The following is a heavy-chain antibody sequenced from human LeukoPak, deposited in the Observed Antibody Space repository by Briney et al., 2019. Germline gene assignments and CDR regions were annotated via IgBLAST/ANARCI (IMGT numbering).Heavy chain of an antibody. CDR3: AIRDGHTDH. CDR1: GYTFTNYA. J-gene: IGHJ4*02. Sequence: GASVKVSCKASGYTFTNYAMHWVRQAPGQRPEWLGWINAANGYAKYSQDLPGRVIITRDTSASTAYMELSSLRSEDMAIYYCAIRDGHTDHWGQGTLVTVSS. V-gene: IGHV1-3*03. D-gene: IGHD5-24*01. CDR2: INAANGYA.